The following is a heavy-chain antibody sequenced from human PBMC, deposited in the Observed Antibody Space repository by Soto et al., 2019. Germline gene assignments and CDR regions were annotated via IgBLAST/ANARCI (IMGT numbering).Heavy chain of an antibody. CDR3: ARVLRGVVNWFDP. J-gene: IGHJ5*02. Sequence: HLVQSGPEVKQPGASVTVSCKTSGDTFTNFGLSWVRQAPGQGLEWMGWIATYNSNKNYAQKFKGRLTRTTDTSTSTAYMDLRSLGYDDTAVYYCARVLRGVVNWFDPWGQGTLVTVSS. CDR2: IATYNSNK. CDR1: GDTFTNFG. V-gene: IGHV1-18*01. D-gene: IGHD3-10*01.